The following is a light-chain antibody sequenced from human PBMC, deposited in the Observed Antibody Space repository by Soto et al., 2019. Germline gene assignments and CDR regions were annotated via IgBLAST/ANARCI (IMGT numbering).Light chain of an antibody. CDR3: SSYTSTNTLV. CDR1: SSDVGGYSY. Sequence: QSALTQPASVSGSPGQSITISCTGTSSDVGGYSYVSWYQQHPGKAPKLIISDVDSRPSGVSNRFSGSRSGNTASLTISGLQAEDEADYYCSSYTSTNTLVFGGGTRLTVL. J-gene: IGLJ2*01. V-gene: IGLV2-14*01. CDR2: DVD.